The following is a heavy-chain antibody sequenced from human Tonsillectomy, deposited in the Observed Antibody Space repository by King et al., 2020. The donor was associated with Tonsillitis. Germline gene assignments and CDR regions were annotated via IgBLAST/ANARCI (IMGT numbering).Heavy chain of an antibody. CDR2: MYYIGTI. J-gene: IGHJ4*02. V-gene: IGHV4-39*01. CDR3: ARYVSGSFDY. Sequence: LQLQESGPGVVKPSETLSLTCTVSGGSIGTSDQYWAWIRQPPGKGLEWNGDMYYIGTIFYNPSLKSRITISGGTSENRFSLKLSSVTAADTAVYFCARYVSGSFDYWGQGALVTVSS. CDR1: GGSIGTSDQY. D-gene: IGHD1-26*01.